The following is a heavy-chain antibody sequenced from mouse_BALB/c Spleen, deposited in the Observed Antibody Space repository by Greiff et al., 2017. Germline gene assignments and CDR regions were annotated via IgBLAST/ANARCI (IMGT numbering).Heavy chain of an antibody. CDR3: AREKVGEGFAY. V-gene: IGHV5-6*01. D-gene: IGHD3-1*01. CDR1: GFTFSSYT. CDR2: ISSGGSYT. J-gene: IGHJ2*01. Sequence: DVHLVESGGGLVQPGGSLKLSCAASGFTFSSYTMSWVRQTPDKRLEWVATISSGGSYTYYPDSVKGRFTISRDNAKNTLYLQMSSLKSEDTAMYYCAREKVGEGFAYWGQGTTLTVAS.